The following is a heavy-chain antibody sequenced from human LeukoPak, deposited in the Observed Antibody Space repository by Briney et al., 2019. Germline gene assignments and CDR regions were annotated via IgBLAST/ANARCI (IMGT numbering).Heavy chain of an antibody. J-gene: IGHJ6*02. V-gene: IGHV4-59*01. CDR3: ARESDTFGYYYYGMDV. CDR2: IYYSGST. CDR1: GGSISSYY. Sequence: SETLSLTSTVSGGSISSYYWSWMRQPPGKGLEWIGYIYYSGSTNYNPSLKSRVTISVDTSKNQFSLKLSSVTAADTAVYYCARESDTFGYYYYGMDVWGQGTTVTVSS. D-gene: IGHD3-16*01.